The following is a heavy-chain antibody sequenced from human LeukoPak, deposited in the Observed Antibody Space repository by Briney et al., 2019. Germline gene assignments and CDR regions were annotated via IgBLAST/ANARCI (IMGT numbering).Heavy chain of an antibody. J-gene: IGHJ3*02. V-gene: IGHV3-33*01. CDR1: GFTFSSYG. D-gene: IGHD4-17*01. Sequence: TGGSLRLSCAASGFTFSSYGMHWVRQAPGKGLEWVAVVWYDGSNKYYADSVKGRFTISRDNSKNTLYLQMNSLRAEDTAVYYCARDFPLFYGDYVGAFDIWGQGTMVTVSS. CDR3: ARDFPLFYGDYVGAFDI. CDR2: VWYDGSNK.